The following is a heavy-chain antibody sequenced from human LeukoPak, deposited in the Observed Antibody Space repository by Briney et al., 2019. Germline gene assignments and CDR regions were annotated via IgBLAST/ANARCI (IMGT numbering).Heavy chain of an antibody. J-gene: IGHJ4*02. CDR1: GFTFSSYW. D-gene: IGHD4-17*01. V-gene: IGHV3-74*01. CDR2: INSDGSST. CDR3: ASYFHYGDYASLWY. Sequence: GGSLRLSCAASGFTFSSYWMHWVRQAPGKGLVWVSRINSDGSSTSYADSVKGRFTISRDNAKNTLYLQMNSLRAEDTAVYYCASYFHYGDYASLWYWGQGTLVTVSS.